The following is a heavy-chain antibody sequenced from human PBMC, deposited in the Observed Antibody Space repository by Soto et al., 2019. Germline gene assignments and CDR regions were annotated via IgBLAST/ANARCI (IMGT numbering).Heavy chain of an antibody. D-gene: IGHD4-17*01. V-gene: IGHV4-39*07. Sequence: SETLSLTCTVSDDSISSSNYYWGWIRQPPGKGLEWIGTISYSGSTYYNPSLKSRVTISVDRSKNQFSLKLSSVTAADTAVYYCGRGDYANAFAIWGQGTMVTVSS. CDR3: GRGDYANAFAI. CDR2: ISYSGST. J-gene: IGHJ3*02. CDR1: DDSISSSNYY.